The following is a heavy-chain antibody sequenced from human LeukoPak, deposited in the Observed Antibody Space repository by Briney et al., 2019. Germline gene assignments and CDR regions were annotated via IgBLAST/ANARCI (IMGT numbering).Heavy chain of an antibody. D-gene: IGHD3-10*01. CDR3: ARRKVRGGYIYYMDV. V-gene: IGHV4-34*01. J-gene: IGHJ6*03. CDR1: GGSISSYY. Sequence: KPSETLSLTCTVSGGSISSYYWSWIRQPPGKGLEWIGEINHSGSTNYNPSLKSRVTISVDTSKNQFSLKLSSVTAADTAVYYCARRKVRGGYIYYMDVWGKGTTVTISS. CDR2: INHSGST.